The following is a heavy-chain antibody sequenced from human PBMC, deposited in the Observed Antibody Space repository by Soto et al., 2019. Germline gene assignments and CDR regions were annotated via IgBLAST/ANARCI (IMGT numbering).Heavy chain of an antibody. CDR2: MNPNSGNT. CDR1: GYTFTSYD. Sequence: ASVKVSCKASGYTFTSYDINWVRQATGQGLEWMGWMNPNSGNTGYAQKFQGRVTMTRNTSISTAYMELSSLRSDDTAVYYCARALTDYYGSGSDYYYYGMDVWGQGTTVTVSS. J-gene: IGHJ6*02. D-gene: IGHD3-10*01. V-gene: IGHV1-8*01. CDR3: ARALTDYYGSGSDYYYYGMDV.